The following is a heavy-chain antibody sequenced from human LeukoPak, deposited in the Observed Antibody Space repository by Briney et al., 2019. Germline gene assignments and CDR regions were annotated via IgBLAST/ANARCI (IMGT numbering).Heavy chain of an antibody. CDR3: ARVIGYSSSWSGVNWFDP. D-gene: IGHD6-13*01. CDR2: IYHSGST. Sequence: SETLSLTCAVSGGSISSGSYSWSWIRQPPGKGLEWIGYIYHSGSTYYNPSLKSRVTISVDRSKNQFSLKLSSVTAADTAVYYCARVIGYSSSWSGVNWFDPWGQGTLVTVSS. V-gene: IGHV4-30-2*01. J-gene: IGHJ5*02. CDR1: GGSISSGSYS.